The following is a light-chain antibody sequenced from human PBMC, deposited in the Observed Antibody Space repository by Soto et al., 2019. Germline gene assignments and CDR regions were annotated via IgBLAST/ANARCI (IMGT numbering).Light chain of an antibody. V-gene: IGKV3-11*01. CDR3: QQRSDWPWT. Sequence: EIKLTQSPGALSASAGGRGTITCRASQSVSSYLAWYQQKPGQAPRLLIYAASTRATGIPARFSGSGSGTDFTLTISSLEPEDFAVYYCQQRSDWPWTFGQGTKVDIK. CDR1: QSVSSY. CDR2: AAS. J-gene: IGKJ1*01.